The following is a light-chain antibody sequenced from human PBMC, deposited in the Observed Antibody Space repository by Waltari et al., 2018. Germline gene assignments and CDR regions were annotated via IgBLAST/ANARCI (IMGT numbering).Light chain of an antibody. V-gene: IGLV7-46*01. J-gene: IGLJ3*02. CDR1: TGAVTSGHY. CDR3: LLSYRGARV. CDR2: DTS. Sequence: QAVVTQEPSLTVSPGGTVTLTCGSSTGAVTSGHYPYWFQQKPGQAPRTLIDDTSNKHSWTPARFSGPLLGGKAALTLSGAQPEDEADYYCLLSYRGARVFGGGTKLTVL.